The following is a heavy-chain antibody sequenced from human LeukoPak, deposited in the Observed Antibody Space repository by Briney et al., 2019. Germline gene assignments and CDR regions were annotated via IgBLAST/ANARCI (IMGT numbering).Heavy chain of an antibody. CDR2: IYYSGST. CDR3: ARDFPYYYDSSGYVY. D-gene: IGHD3-22*01. V-gene: IGHV4-31*03. Sequence: TLSLTCTVSGGSISSGGYPWSWIRQHPGKGLEWIGYIYYSGSTYYNPSLKSRVTISVDTSKNQFSLKLSSVTAADTAVYYCARDFPYYYDSSGYVYWGQGTLVTVSS. J-gene: IGHJ4*02. CDR1: GGSISSGGYP.